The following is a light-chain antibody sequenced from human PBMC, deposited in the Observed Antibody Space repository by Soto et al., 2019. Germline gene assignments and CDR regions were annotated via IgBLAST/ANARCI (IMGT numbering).Light chain of an antibody. CDR1: SSDVGRYDY. CDR2: EVN. V-gene: IGLV2-14*03. CDR3: NSYSSSSTIL. Sequence: QSALTQPASVSGSPGQSITISCTGTSSDVGRYDYVSWYQQHPGKAPKLIVYEVNNRPSGVSNRFSGSKSGNTTSLTISGLQPEDEAYYYCNSYSSSSTILFGGGTKLTVL. J-gene: IGLJ2*01.